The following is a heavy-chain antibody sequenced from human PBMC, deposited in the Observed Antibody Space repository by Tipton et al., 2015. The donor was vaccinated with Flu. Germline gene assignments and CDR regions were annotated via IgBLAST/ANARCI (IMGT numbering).Heavy chain of an antibody. J-gene: IGHJ5*02. V-gene: IGHV4-38-2*01. CDR2: VFYKGTT. CDR1: GYSVSSGYY. Sequence: TLSLTCAVSGYSVSSGYYWAWIRQPPGKGLEWIGNVFYKGTTDYNPSLKSRVTISVDTSKNQFSLTLRSVTAADTAVYYCAAVAGNGNWFDPWGRGVRVTVAS. CDR3: AAVAGNGNWFDP. D-gene: IGHD6-19*01.